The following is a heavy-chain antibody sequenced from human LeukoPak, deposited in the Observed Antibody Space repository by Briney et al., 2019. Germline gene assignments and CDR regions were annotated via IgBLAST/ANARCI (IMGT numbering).Heavy chain of an antibody. J-gene: IGHJ4*02. V-gene: IGHV3-21*01. CDR1: RFTFSSYS. CDR2: ISSSSSYI. D-gene: IGHD3-10*01. Sequence: GGSLRLSCAASRFTFSSYSMNWVRQAPGKGLEWVSSISSSSSYIYYADSVKGRFTISRDNAKNSLYLQMNSLRAEDTAVYYCARGSFGRPLDDWGQGTLVTVSS. CDR3: ARGSFGRPLDD.